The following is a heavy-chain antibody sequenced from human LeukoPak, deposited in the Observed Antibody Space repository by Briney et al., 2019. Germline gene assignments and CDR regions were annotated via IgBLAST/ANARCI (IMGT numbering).Heavy chain of an antibody. Sequence: PSETLSLTCTVSGGSISSSSYYWGWIRQPPGKGLEWIGSIYYSGSTYYNPSLKSRVTMSVDTSKNQFSLKLSSVTAADTAVYYCARDLRSTYYDILTGYYKGAFDIWGQGTMVTVSS. J-gene: IGHJ3*02. CDR3: ARDLRSTYYDILTGYYKGAFDI. CDR2: IYYSGST. V-gene: IGHV4-39*07. CDR1: GGSISSSSYY. D-gene: IGHD3-9*01.